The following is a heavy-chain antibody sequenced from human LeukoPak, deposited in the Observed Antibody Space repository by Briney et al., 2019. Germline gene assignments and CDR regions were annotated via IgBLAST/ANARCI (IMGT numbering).Heavy chain of an antibody. CDR3: AKDHYDSSGYYFGELVDYYYYGMDV. J-gene: IGHJ6*02. CDR2: IIPILGIA. D-gene: IGHD3-22*01. CDR1: GGTFSSYA. V-gene: IGHV1-69*04. Sequence: ASVKVSCKASGGTFSSYAISWVRQAPGQGLGWMGRIIPILGIANYAQKFQGRVTITADKSTSTAYMELSSLRSEDTAVYYCAKDHYDSSGYYFGELVDYYYYGMDVWGQGTTVTVSS.